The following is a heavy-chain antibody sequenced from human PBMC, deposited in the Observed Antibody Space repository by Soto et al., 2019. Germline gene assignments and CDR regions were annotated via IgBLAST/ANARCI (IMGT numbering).Heavy chain of an antibody. CDR2: IDPSDSYT. Sequence: GESLKISCTGSGYNFASYLIGWVRQMPGKGLEWMGRIDPSDSYTNYSPSFQGHVTISADKSVSTAYLQWSSLKASDTAMYYCARHSPRDGYGYYGMDVWGQGTTVTVSS. V-gene: IGHV5-10-1*01. CDR1: GYNFASYL. J-gene: IGHJ6*02. CDR3: ARHSPRDGYGYYGMDV. D-gene: IGHD5-12*01.